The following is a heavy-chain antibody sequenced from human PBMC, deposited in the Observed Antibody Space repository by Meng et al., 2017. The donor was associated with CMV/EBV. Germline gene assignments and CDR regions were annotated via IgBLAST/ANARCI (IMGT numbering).Heavy chain of an antibody. J-gene: IGHJ6*02. CDR2: ISWNGYSI. D-gene: IGHD5-18*01. V-gene: IGHV3-9*01. Sequence: SLKISCAASGFTFETSAMHWVRQAPGKGLEWVSGISWNGYSIAYAASVKGRFTISRDDAKNSLYLQMNSLRAEDTALYYCTKDAGYTYGATYYCYGLDVWGQGTTVTVSS. CDR3: TKDAGYTYGATYYCYGLDV. CDR1: GFTFETSA.